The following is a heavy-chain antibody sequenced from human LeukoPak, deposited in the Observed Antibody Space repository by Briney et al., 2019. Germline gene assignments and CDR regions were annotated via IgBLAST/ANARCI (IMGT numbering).Heavy chain of an antibody. CDR1: GFTFSSYG. V-gene: IGHV3-30*02. CDR2: IRYDGSNK. D-gene: IGHD6-13*01. Sequence: GGSLRLSCAASGFTFSSYGMHWVRQAPGKGLEWVAFIRYDGSNKYYADSVKGRFTISRDNSKNTLYLQMNSLRAEDTAVYYCAKGFLAADENAFDIWGQGTMVTVSS. J-gene: IGHJ3*02. CDR3: AKGFLAADENAFDI.